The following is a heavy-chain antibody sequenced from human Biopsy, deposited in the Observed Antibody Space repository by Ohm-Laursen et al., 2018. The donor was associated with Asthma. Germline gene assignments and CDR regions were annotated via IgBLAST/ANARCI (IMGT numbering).Heavy chain of an antibody. D-gene: IGHD3-22*01. J-gene: IGHJ4*02. CDR1: GFAVSRDH. CDR3: ARGDSSNWSHYYFDY. CDR2: IYSGGTS. V-gene: IGHV3-53*01. Sequence: GSLRLSFLASGFAVSRDHMFWVRQAPGKGLEWVSVIYSGGTSHTAVSVRGRFTISRDYSKYTLYLQMHSLRAEDTAVYYCARGDSSNWSHYYFDYWGQGTLVTVSS.